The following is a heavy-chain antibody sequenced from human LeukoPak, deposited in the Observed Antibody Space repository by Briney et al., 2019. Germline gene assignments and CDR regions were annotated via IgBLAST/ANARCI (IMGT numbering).Heavy chain of an antibody. CDR2: IRGGGET. CDR1: GFSFSNYA. J-gene: IGHJ5*02. V-gene: IGHV3-23*01. Sequence: SGGSLRLSCAASGFSFSNYAMSWVRQAPARGPEWVSSIRGGGETFYADSVKGRFTISRDNAKKSLYLEMNNLRAEDTAVYYCATDGAGFDTWGQGVLVTVSS. CDR3: ATDGAGFDT.